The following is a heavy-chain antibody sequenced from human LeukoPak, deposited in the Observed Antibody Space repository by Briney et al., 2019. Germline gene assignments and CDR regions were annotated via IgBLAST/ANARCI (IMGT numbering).Heavy chain of an antibody. CDR1: GFTFSSHV. D-gene: IGHD1/OR15-1a*01. J-gene: IGHJ3*01. CDR2: ISKDGSSE. V-gene: IGHV3-30*01. Sequence: PGGSLRLSCAASGFTFSSHVMHWVRQAPGKGLGWLAVISKDGSSEFCADSVKGRFTISRDNSKNTLYLQMNSLRVEDTALYYCARDEGTVWNIKNYGFDVWGQGTVVTVSS. CDR3: ARDEGTVWNIKNYGFDV.